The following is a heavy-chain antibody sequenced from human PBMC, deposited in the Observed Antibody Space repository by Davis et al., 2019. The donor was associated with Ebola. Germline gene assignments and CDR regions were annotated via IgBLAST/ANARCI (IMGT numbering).Heavy chain of an antibody. J-gene: IGHJ6*02. CDR3: AREVGTAMAELYYYYYGMDV. CDR1: GGSISSGGYY. V-gene: IGHV4-39*07. Sequence: SETLSLTCTVSGGSISSGGYYWSWIRQPPGKGLEWIGEINHSGSTNYNPSLKSRVTISVDTSKNQFSLKLSSVTAADTAVYYCAREVGTAMAELYYYYYGMDVWGQGTTVTVSS. CDR2: INHSGST. D-gene: IGHD5-18*01.